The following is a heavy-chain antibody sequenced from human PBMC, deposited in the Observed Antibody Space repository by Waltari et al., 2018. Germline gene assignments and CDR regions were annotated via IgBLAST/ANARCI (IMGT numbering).Heavy chain of an antibody. V-gene: IGHV4-30-4*01. CDR3: ARGATYGGSYYFDY. Sequence: QVQLQESDPGLVKPSETLSLTCSVSDDSISSTGYYWSWIRQFPGKGLEWIGFMFESGSAYYNPSLSSRVSISVDSSKKQYSLSLRSVTAADTAIYYCARGATYGGSYYFDYWGQGTPVSVSS. CDR1: DDSISSTGYY. D-gene: IGHD1-26*01. J-gene: IGHJ4*02. CDR2: MFESGSA.